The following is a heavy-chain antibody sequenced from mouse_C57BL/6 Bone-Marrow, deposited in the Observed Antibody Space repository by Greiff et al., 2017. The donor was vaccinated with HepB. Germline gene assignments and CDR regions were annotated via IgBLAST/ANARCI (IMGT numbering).Heavy chain of an antibody. D-gene: IGHD2-3*01. J-gene: IGHJ2*01. V-gene: IGHV1-19*01. CDR3: ARWSGYYAYYFDY. Sequence: EVQLQQSGPVLVKPGASVKMSCKASGYTFTDYYMNWVKQSHGKSLEWIGVINPYNGGTSYNQKFKGKATLTVDKSSSTAYMELNSLTSEDSAVYYCARWSGYYAYYFDYWGQGTTLTVSS. CDR1: GYTFTDYY. CDR2: INPYNGGT.